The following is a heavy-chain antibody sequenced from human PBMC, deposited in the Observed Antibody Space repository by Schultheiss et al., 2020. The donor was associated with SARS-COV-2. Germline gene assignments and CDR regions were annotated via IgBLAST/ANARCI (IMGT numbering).Heavy chain of an antibody. CDR3: ARDLITIFGVVITKEYAFDI. Sequence: SVKVSCKASGGTFSSYAISWVRQAPGQGLEWMGGIIPIFGTANYAQKFQGRVTITADESTSTAYMELSSLRSEDTAVYYCARDLITIFGVVITKEYAFDIWGQGTMVTVSS. J-gene: IGHJ3*02. CDR1: GGTFSSYA. V-gene: IGHV1-69*13. D-gene: IGHD3-3*01. CDR2: IIPIFGTA.